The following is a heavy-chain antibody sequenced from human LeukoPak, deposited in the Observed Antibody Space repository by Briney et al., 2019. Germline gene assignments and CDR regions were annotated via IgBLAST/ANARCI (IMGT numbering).Heavy chain of an antibody. Sequence: PSETLSLTCAVSGGSISSGGYSWSWIRQPPGKGLEWIGYIYHSGSTYYNPSLKSRVTISVDRSKNQFSLKLSSVTAADTAVYYCASSGPGSLFDYWGQGTLVTVSS. CDR3: ASSGPGSLFDY. J-gene: IGHJ4*02. V-gene: IGHV4-30-2*01. CDR1: GGSISSGGYS. CDR2: IYHSGST. D-gene: IGHD1-14*01.